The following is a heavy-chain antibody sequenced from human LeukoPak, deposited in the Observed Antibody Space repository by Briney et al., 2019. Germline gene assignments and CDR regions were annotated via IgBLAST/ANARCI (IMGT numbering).Heavy chain of an antibody. CDR2: ISSSSSYI. J-gene: IGHJ6*02. D-gene: IGHD3-3*01. Sequence: GGSLRLSCAASGFTFSSYSMNWVRQAPGKGLEWVSSISSSSSYIYYADSVKGRFTISRDNAKNSLYLQMNSLRAEDTAVYYCARYYDLWSGYYRDYYYYGMDVWGQGTTVTVSS. CDR1: GFTFSSYS. V-gene: IGHV3-21*01. CDR3: ARYYDLWSGYYRDYYYYGMDV.